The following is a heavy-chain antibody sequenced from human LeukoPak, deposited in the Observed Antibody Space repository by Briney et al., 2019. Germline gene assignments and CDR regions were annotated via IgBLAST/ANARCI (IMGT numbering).Heavy chain of an antibody. CDR2: INPNSGGT. J-gene: IGHJ5*02. Sequence: GASVKVSCKASGYTFTGYYMHWVRQAPGQGLEWMGWINPNSGGTNYAQKFQGRVTMTRDTSISTAYMELSRLRSDDTAVYYCAREGPVSELSRFNPRGQGTLVTVSS. CDR1: GYTFTGYY. CDR3: AREGPVSELSRFNP. D-gene: IGHD1-26*01. V-gene: IGHV1-2*02.